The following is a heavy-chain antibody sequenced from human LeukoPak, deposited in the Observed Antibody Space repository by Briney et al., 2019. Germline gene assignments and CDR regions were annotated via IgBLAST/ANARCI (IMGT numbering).Heavy chain of an antibody. J-gene: IGHJ4*02. Sequence: GGSLRLSCAASGFTFTNYAMSWVRQAPGKGLEWVSGITGSGGPTNNAGSVRGRFTISRDNSKNMLYRQMNSLRAEDTAAYYCATPGQCPVYFDYWGPGIQVS. CDR2: ITGSGGPT. CDR1: GFTFTNYA. D-gene: IGHD5/OR15-5a*01. CDR3: ATPGQCPVYFDY. V-gene: IGHV3-23*01.